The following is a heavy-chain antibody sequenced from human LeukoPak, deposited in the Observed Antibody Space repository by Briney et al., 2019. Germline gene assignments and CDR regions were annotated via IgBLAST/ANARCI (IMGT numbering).Heavy chain of an antibody. CDR2: IYTSGST. CDR3: TKGRGI. Sequence: SSQTLSLTCTVSGGSISSGSYYWSWIRQPAGKGLEWIGRIYTSGSTNYNPSLKSRVTISVDTSKNQFSLKLTSVTAADTAVYYCTKGRGIWGQGTLVTVSS. V-gene: IGHV4-61*02. CDR1: GGSISSGSYY. J-gene: IGHJ4*02. D-gene: IGHD3-10*01.